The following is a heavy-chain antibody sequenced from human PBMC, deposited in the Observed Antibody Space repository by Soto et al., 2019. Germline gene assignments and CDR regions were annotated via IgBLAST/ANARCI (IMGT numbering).Heavy chain of an antibody. CDR3: ARAPDYGSESYYNDLFDY. CDR2: ISYDGSNK. Sequence: GGSLRLSCAASGFTFSSYAMHWVRQAPGKGLEWVAVISYDGSNKYYADSVKGRFTISRDNSKNTLYLQMNSLRAEDTAVYYCARAPDYGSESYYNDLFDYWGQGT. CDR1: GFTFSSYA. V-gene: IGHV3-30-3*01. D-gene: IGHD3-10*01. J-gene: IGHJ4*02.